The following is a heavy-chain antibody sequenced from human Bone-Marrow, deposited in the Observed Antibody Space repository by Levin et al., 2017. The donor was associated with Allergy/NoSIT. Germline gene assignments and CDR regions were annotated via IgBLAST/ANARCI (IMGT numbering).Heavy chain of an antibody. CDR3: ASDRVDSSWALVGYVNGMDV. D-gene: IGHD2-8*02. Sequence: PWASVKVSCVASGFNFNNHWMYWVRQAPGEGLEWVARISGDGSTRDYVDSVKGRFTISRDNAKRTVFLQSTRLRVDDTSRYYWASDRVDSSWALVGYVNGMDVWGRGTTVTVSS. J-gene: IGHJ6*02. V-gene: IGHV3-74*01. CDR2: ISGDGSTR. CDR1: GFNFNNHW.